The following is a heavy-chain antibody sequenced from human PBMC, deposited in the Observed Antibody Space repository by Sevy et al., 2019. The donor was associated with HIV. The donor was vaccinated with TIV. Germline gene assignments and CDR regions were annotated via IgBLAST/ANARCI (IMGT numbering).Heavy chain of an antibody. J-gene: IGHJ2*01. CDR3: AKHYIHDIADGWYFDL. CDR2: ISGGGGGT. V-gene: IGHV3-23*01. D-gene: IGHD6-13*01. CDR1: GFTFNNYA. Sequence: GGSLRLSCAVSGFTFNNYAMSWVRQAPGKGLEGKGLEWVSTISGGGGGTYYADTVRGRFTISGDNSKNTLYLQVNSLRVEDTAVYYCAKHYIHDIADGWYFDLWGRGTLVTVSS.